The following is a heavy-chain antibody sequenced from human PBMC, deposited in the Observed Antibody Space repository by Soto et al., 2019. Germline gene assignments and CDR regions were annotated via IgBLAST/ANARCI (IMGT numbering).Heavy chain of an antibody. Sequence: WETLSLTCGVSGGSFSGYYWSWIRHPPGEGLEWIGEINDSGSANYNPSLTGRVTISLDTSKNQFSLKLNSVTAADTAVYYCARVAYYFGSERYDFWGQRTQVTVSS. CDR3: ARVAYYFGSERYDF. J-gene: IGHJ4*02. D-gene: IGHD3-10*01. CDR1: GGSFSGYY. V-gene: IGHV4-34*01. CDR2: INDSGSA.